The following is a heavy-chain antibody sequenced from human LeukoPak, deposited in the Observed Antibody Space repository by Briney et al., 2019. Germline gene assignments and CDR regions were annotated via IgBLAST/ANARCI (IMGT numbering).Heavy chain of an antibody. CDR2: IYRGDNT. D-gene: IGHD3-22*01. J-gene: IGHJ4*02. Sequence: GGSLRLSCVASGFSVSTNYMSWVRQAPGKGLEWVSVIYRGDNTYYADSVKGRFTISRDTSKNTLYLQMNSLRAEDTAVYYCARHYYDSSAYYSYLGYWGQGTLVTVSS. V-gene: IGHV3-66*04. CDR1: GFSVSTNY. CDR3: ARHYYDSSAYYSYLGY.